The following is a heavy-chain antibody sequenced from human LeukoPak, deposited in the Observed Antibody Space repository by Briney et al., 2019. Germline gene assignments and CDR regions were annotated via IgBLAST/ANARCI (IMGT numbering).Heavy chain of an antibody. CDR1: GGSFSGYY. V-gene: IGHV4-34*01. CDR3: ARSPLFDY. CDR2: INHSGST. J-gene: IGHJ4*02. Sequence: SETLSLTCAVYGGSFSGYYWSWIRQPPGKGLEWIGEINHSGSTNYNPSLKSRVTISVDTSKNQFSLKLSSVTAADTAVYYCARSPLFDYWGQGTLVTVSS.